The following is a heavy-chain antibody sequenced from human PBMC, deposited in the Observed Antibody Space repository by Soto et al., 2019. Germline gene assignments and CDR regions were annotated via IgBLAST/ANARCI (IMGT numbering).Heavy chain of an antibody. V-gene: IGHV3-21*01. CDR2: ISSSSSYI. CDR3: ARAPRGVVTAICDY. J-gene: IGHJ4*02. CDR1: GFTFSSYA. D-gene: IGHD2-21*02. Sequence: EVQLLESGGGLVQPGGSLRLSCAASGFTFSSYAMRWVRQAPGKGLEWVSSISSSSSYIYYADSVKGRFTISRDNAKNSLSLQMNSLRAEDTAVYYCARAPRGVVTAICDYWGQGTLVTVSS.